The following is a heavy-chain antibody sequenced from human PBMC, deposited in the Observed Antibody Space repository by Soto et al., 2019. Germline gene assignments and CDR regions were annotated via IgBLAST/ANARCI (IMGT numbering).Heavy chain of an antibody. Sequence: QVQLVQSGAEAKKPESSVKVSCKTSGGTFSSYAISWVRQAPGQGLEWMGGIVPLFRTTNYAQKFQGRVTITAETCTYTVYMELRGLRYGDTAVYYCARGGYSSTWSNLLDRSGLDVWGQGSTVTVSS. D-gene: IGHD6-13*01. J-gene: IGHJ6*02. CDR2: IVPLFRTT. V-gene: IGHV1-69*06. CDR1: GGTFSSYA. CDR3: ARGGYSSTWSNLLDRSGLDV.